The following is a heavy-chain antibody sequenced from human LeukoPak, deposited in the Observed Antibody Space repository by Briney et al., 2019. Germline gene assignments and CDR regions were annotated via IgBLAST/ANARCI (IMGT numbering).Heavy chain of an antibody. D-gene: IGHD6-19*01. CDR3: ARLHSSGWYLKHGQGYYLDY. CDR2: IYYSGST. Sequence: SETLSLTCTVSGGSISSSSYYWGWIRQPPGKGLEWIGSIYYSGSTYYNPSLKSRVTISVDTSKNQFSLKLSSVTAADTAVYYCARLHSSGWYLKHGQGYYLDYWGQGTLVTVSS. J-gene: IGHJ4*02. CDR1: GGSISSSSYY. V-gene: IGHV4-39*01.